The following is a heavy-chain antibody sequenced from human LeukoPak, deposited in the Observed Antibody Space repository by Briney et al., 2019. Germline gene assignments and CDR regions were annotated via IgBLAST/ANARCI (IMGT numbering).Heavy chain of an antibody. CDR2: INHSGST. Sequence: SETLSLTCAVYGGSFSGYYWSWIRQPPGKGLEWIGEINHSGSTNYNPSLKSRVTISVDTSKNQFSLKLSSVTAADTAVYYCARAKAGGLRQWLTVRDAFDIWGQGTMVTVSS. V-gene: IGHV4-34*01. CDR3: ARAKAGGLRQWLTVRDAFDI. D-gene: IGHD6-19*01. CDR1: GGSFSGYY. J-gene: IGHJ3*02.